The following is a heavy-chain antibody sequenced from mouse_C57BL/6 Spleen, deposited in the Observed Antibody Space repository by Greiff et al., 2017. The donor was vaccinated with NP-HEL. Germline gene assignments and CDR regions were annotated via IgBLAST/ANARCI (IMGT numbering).Heavy chain of an antibody. Sequence: QVQLQQPGAELVKPGASVKLSCKASGYTFTSYWMHWVKQRPGQGLEWIGMIHPNSGSTNYNEKFKSKATLTVDKSSSTAYMQLSSLTSEDSAVYYDARYYYGGSYVGYAMDYWGQGTSVTVSS. J-gene: IGHJ4*01. CDR1: GYTFTSYW. CDR3: ARYYYGGSYVGYAMDY. D-gene: IGHD1-1*01. CDR2: IHPNSGST. V-gene: IGHV1-64*01.